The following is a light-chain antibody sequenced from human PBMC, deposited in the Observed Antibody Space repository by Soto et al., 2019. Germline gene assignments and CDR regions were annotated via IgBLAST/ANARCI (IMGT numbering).Light chain of an antibody. Sequence: QSALTQPASVSGSPGQSITISCTGTSSDVGGYNYVSWYQQHPGKAPKLMIYDVSNRPSGVANRFSGSKSGNTASLTISGLPAEDDADYYCSSYTSSSTLYVLGTGTKVTVL. J-gene: IGLJ1*01. CDR3: SSYTSSSTLYV. CDR2: DVS. CDR1: SSDVGGYNY. V-gene: IGLV2-14*01.